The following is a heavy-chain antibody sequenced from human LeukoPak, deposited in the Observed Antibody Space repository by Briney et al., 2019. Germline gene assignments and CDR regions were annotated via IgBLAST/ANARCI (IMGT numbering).Heavy chain of an antibody. V-gene: IGHV1-18*01. CDR2: ISAQHGQT. J-gene: IGHJ4*02. CDR3: ARDPSIAARVPFDY. CDR1: GYSENFYG. Sequence: ASVKVSCKTSGYSENFYGITWVRQVAGQGLEWMGWISAQHGQTEYAPNSQDRVTMTTDTYTNTAYMELRSLRSDDTAVYYCARDPSIAARVPFDYWGQGTLVTVSS. D-gene: IGHD6-6*01.